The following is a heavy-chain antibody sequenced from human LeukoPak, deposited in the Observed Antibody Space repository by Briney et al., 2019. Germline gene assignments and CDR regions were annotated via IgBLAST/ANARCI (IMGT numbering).Heavy chain of an antibody. CDR2: IYTSGST. J-gene: IGHJ4*02. CDR3: ANSIDFDYGDYYFDY. V-gene: IGHV4-61*02. CDR1: GGSISSGSYY. D-gene: IGHD4-17*01. Sequence: SETLSLTCTVSGGSISSGSYYWSWIRQPAGKGLEWIGRIYTSGSTNYNPSLKSRVTISLDTSKNQFSLRLSSVTAADTAVYYCANSIDFDYGDYYFDYWGQGALVTISS.